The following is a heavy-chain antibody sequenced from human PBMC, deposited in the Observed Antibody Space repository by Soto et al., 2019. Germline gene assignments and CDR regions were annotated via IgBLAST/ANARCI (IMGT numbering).Heavy chain of an antibody. J-gene: IGHJ5*02. CDR2: VYLTGST. CDR3: ARVGSLGSGTPWNFVP. Sequence: TLSLTCTVSGGSIGSGGYSWSWVRQPPGKGLEWIGCVYLTGSTYDNPSLRGRVTLLVDRPKNQFSLRLTSVTAADTAGYYFARVGSLGSGTPWNFVPWGQGTLVTAPQ. CDR1: GGSIGSGGYS. D-gene: IGHD3-10*01. V-gene: IGHV4-30-2*01.